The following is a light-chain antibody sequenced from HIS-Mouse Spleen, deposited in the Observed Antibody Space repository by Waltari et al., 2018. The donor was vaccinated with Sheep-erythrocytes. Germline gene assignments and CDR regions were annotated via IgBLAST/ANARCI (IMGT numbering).Light chain of an antibody. Sequence: QSVLTQPPSASGTPGQRVTISCSGSSSDVGGYNYVPWYQQHPGKAPNPMIYAVSERPSGVPDRFSGSKSGNTAYLTVSGLQAEDEADYYCSSYAGSNNWVFGGGTKLTVL. CDR1: SSDVGGYNY. J-gene: IGLJ3*02. CDR3: SSYAGSNNWV. CDR2: AVS. V-gene: IGLV2-8*01.